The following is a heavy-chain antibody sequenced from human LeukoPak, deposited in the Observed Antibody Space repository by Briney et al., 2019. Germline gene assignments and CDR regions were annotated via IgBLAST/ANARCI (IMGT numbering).Heavy chain of an antibody. V-gene: IGHV1-2*02. D-gene: IGHD6-19*01. CDR1: GYTFSDYY. CDR3: AGSSGWFFV. J-gene: IGHJ4*02. Sequence: ASVKVSCKTSGYTFSDYYIHWIRQAPGQGLEWVGWINPNSGDTDYAQKFQGRVTVTRDTSISTAYMELGRLRSDDTAVYYCAGSSGWFFVWGQGTLVTVSS. CDR2: INPNSGDT.